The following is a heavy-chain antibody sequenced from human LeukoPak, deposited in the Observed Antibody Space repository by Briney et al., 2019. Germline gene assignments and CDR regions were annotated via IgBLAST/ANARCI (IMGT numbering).Heavy chain of an antibody. CDR3: AKDNSGWHSFDL. V-gene: IGHV3-23*01. CDR1: GFTFSSYS. CDR2: ISGSGGST. Sequence: PGGSLRLSCAASGFTFSSYSMTWVRQAPGKGLEWVSDISGSGGSTDYADSVKGRFTISRDNSKNTLYLQMNSLRAEDTALYFCAKDNSGWHSFDLWGQGTLVTVSS. J-gene: IGHJ4*02. D-gene: IGHD5-12*01.